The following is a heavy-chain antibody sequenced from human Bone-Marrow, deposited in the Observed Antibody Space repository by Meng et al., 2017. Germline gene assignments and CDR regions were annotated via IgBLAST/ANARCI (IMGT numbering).Heavy chain of an antibody. Sequence: VQLGESGGGFTQAGGSLRLSCAASGFTVSSNYMRWVRQAPGKGVEWGSVIYSGGSTYYADSVKGRFTISRDNSKNTLYLQMNSLRAEDTAVYYCARDELTGIDYWGQGTLVTVFS. V-gene: IGHV3-66*02. J-gene: IGHJ4*02. D-gene: IGHD7-27*01. CDR1: GFTVSSNY. CDR3: ARDELTGIDY. CDR2: IYSGGST.